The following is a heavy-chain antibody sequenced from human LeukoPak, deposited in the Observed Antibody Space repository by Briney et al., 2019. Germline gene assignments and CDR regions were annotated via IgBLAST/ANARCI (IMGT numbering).Heavy chain of an antibody. D-gene: IGHD2-21*02. CDR3: AREGRCGGDCYYDY. V-gene: IGHV3-33*01. J-gene: IGHJ4*02. CDR2: IWYDGSNK. Sequence: PGGSLRLSCAASGFTFSSYGMHWVRQAPGKGLEWVAVIWYDGSNKYYADSAKGRFTISRDNSKNTLYLQMNSLRAEDTAVYYCAREGRCGGDCYYDYRGQGTLVTVSS. CDR1: GFTFSSYG.